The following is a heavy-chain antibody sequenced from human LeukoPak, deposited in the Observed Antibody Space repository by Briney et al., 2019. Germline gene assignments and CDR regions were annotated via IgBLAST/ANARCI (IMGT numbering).Heavy chain of an antibody. V-gene: IGHV5-51*01. D-gene: IGHD6-19*01. Sequence: GESLQISCKGSGYIFTSYWIGWVRQLPGKGLEWMGIIYPGDSDTRYSPSFQGQVTISADKSISTAYLQWSSLKASDTAMYYCARHAKQWLPKNWFDPWGQGTLVTVSS. CDR1: GYIFTSYW. CDR3: ARHAKQWLPKNWFDP. J-gene: IGHJ5*02. CDR2: IYPGDSDT.